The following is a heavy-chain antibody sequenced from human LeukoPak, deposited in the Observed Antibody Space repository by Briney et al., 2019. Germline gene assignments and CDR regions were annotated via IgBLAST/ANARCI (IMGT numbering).Heavy chain of an antibody. Sequence: GGSLRLFCAASGFTFSSYAMHWVRQAPGKGLEWVALIPYDGSNKYYADSVKGRFTVSRDNSKNTLYLQMNSLRAEDTAVYYCARWGSSGYYWIHQCFDYWGQGTLVTVSS. D-gene: IGHD3-22*01. J-gene: IGHJ4*02. V-gene: IGHV3-30*04. CDR2: IPYDGSNK. CDR1: GFTFSSYA. CDR3: ARWGSSGYYWIHQCFDY.